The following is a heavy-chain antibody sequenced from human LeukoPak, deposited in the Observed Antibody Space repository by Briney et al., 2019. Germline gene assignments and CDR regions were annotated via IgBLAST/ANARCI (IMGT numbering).Heavy chain of an antibody. D-gene: IGHD5-24*01. Sequence: GGSLRLSCAASGFTFSSYVMHWVRQAPGKGLEWVAFIRYDGSNKYYADSVKGRFTISRDNSKNTLFLQMNSLRAEDTAVYYCAKDGGGWLQLSFDYWGQGTLVTVSS. V-gene: IGHV3-30*02. CDR1: GFTFSSYV. CDR3: AKDGGGWLQLSFDY. J-gene: IGHJ4*02. CDR2: IRYDGSNK.